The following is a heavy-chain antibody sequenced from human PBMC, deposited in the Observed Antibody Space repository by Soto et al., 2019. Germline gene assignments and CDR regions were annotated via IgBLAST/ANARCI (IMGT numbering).Heavy chain of an antibody. J-gene: IGHJ6*03. CDR1: GGSISGHY. Sequence: QVQLQESGPGLVKPSETLSLSCSVYGGSISGHYWSWVRQTPGKGLEWIGYMYYSGSTNYNPSLKSRVTISVDTSKNHFAVRLTSVTSADTSVYYCARGPYYDLIWNYYYMDVWGKGTTVTVSS. V-gene: IGHV4-59*08. D-gene: IGHD3-16*01. CDR2: MYYSGST. CDR3: ARGPYYDLIWNYYYMDV.